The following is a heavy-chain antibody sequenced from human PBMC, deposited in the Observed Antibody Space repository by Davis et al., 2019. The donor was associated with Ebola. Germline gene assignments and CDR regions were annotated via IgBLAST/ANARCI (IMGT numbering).Heavy chain of an antibody. CDR2: IRSKAYGGTT. CDR1: GFTFGDYA. V-gene: IGHV3-49*04. CDR3: TRWNCSGGSCYGYPYYYYGMDV. Sequence: GGSLRLSCTASGFTFGDYAMSWVRQAPGKGLEWVGFIRSKAYGGTTEYAASVKGRFTISRDDSKSIAYLQMNSLKTEDTAVYYCTRWNCSGGSCYGYPYYYYGMDVWGQGTTVTVSS. D-gene: IGHD2-15*01. J-gene: IGHJ6*02.